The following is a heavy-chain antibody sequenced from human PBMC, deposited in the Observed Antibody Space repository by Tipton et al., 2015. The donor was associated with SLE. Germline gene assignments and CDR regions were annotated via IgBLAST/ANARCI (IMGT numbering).Heavy chain of an antibody. V-gene: IGHV3-43*02. J-gene: IGHJ4*02. CDR3: AKGTFTLFDY. Sequence: SLRLSCTVSGGSISSGGYYWSWIRQAPGKGLEWVSGISGSRRGTYYAHSVKGRFTVSRDNSKNSLYLQMNSLRTEDTALYYCAKGTFTLFDYWGQGTLVTVSS. CDR2: ISGSRRGT. CDR1: GGSISSGGYY.